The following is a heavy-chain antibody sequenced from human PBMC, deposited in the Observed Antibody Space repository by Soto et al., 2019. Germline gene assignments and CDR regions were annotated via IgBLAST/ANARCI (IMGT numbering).Heavy chain of an antibody. CDR2: IIPIFGTA. CDR1: GGTFSSYA. CDR3: ASSRYYYDSSGYYYRNFDY. Sequence: QVQLVQSGAEVKKPGSSVKVSCKASGGTFSSYAISWVRQAPGQGLEWMGGIIPIFGTANYAQKFQGRVTITAGESTSTAYIELSSLRSEDTAVYYCASSRYYYDSSGYYYRNFDYWCQGTLVTVSS. J-gene: IGHJ4*02. V-gene: IGHV1-69*01. D-gene: IGHD3-22*01.